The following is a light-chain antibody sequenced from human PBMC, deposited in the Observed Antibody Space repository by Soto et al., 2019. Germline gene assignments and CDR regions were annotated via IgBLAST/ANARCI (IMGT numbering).Light chain of an antibody. CDR2: DVN. CDR1: RSDVGYYNY. CDR3: SAYTSSSTYV. V-gene: IGLV2-14*01. Sequence: QSALTQPASVSGSPGQSIAISCTGTRSDVGYYNYVSWYQQHPGKAPNVMIYDVNNRPSGVPDRFSGSKSGNTASLTISGLQAEDDADYYCSAYTSSSTYVFGTGTKVTVL. J-gene: IGLJ1*01.